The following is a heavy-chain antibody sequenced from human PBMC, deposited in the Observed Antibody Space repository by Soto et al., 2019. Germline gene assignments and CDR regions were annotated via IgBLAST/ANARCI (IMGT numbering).Heavy chain of an antibody. Sequence: GGSLRLSCAASGFTLGTYAMTWVRQAPGKGLERVSVITGSGSSSYYADSVKGRFTISRDNSKNTLYLQMKSLRAEDTAVYYCAKMGFRSSTGSYDYTMDVWGQGTTVTVSS. CDR2: ITGSGSSS. D-gene: IGHD5-12*01. V-gene: IGHV3-23*01. CDR1: GFTLGTYA. CDR3: AKMGFRSSTGSYDYTMDV. J-gene: IGHJ6*02.